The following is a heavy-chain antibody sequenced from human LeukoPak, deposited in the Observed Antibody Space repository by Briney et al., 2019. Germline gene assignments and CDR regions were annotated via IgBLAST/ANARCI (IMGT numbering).Heavy chain of an antibody. CDR2: ISGSGGST. CDR3: AKEPFLWFGESDTTYFDY. D-gene: IGHD3-10*01. V-gene: IGHV3-23*01. J-gene: IGHJ4*02. CDR1: GFTFSSYA. Sequence: GGSLRLSCAASGFTFSSYAMSWVRQAPGKGLEWVSAISGSGGSTYYADSVKGRFTISRDNSKNTLYLQMNSLRAEDTAVYYCAKEPFLWFGESDTTYFDYWVQGTLVTVSS.